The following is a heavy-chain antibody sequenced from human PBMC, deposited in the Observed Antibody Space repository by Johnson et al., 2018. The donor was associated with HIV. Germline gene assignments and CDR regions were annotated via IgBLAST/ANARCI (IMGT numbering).Heavy chain of an antibody. Sequence: VQLVESGGGVVQPGRSLRLSCVGSGFTFSSYGMHWVRQAPGKGLEWVAVISYDGSNKYYADSVKGRFTISRDNSKNTLYLQMNSLRAEDTAVYYCAKDQGITMIVVVAGAFDIWGQGTMVTVSS. V-gene: IGHV3-30*18. CDR2: ISYDGSNK. D-gene: IGHD3-22*01. CDR1: GFTFSSYG. J-gene: IGHJ3*02. CDR3: AKDQGITMIVVVAGAFDI.